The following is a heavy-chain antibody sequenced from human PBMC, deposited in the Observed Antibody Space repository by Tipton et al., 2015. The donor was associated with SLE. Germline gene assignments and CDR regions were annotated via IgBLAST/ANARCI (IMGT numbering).Heavy chain of an antibody. CDR3: ARPMGSY. CDR1: GGSFSGYY. CDR2: INHSGGT. D-gene: IGHD3-10*01. J-gene: IGHJ4*02. Sequence: TLSLTCAVYGGSFSGYYWSWIRQPPGKGLEWIGEINHSGGTNYNPSLKSRVTISVDPAKNQFSLKLTSVTAADTAVYYCARPMGSYWGPGTLVTVPS. V-gene: IGHV4-34*01.